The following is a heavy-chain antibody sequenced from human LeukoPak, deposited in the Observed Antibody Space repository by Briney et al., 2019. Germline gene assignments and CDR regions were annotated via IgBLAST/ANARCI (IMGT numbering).Heavy chain of an antibody. V-gene: IGHV4-61*02. CDR1: GGSISSGSYY. CDR2: IYTSGST. D-gene: IGHD3-10*01. J-gene: IGHJ6*03. CDR3: ARGIYGSGSYRYYYYMDV. Sequence: SETLSLTCTVSGGSISSGSYYWSWIRQPAGKGLEWIGRIYTSGSTNYNPSLKSRVTISVDTSKNQFSLKLSSVTAADTAVYYCARGIYGSGSYRYYYYMDVWGKGTTVTISS.